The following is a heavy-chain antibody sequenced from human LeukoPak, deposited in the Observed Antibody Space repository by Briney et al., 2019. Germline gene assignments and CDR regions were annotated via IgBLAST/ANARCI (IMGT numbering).Heavy chain of an antibody. J-gene: IGHJ6*02. V-gene: IGHV3-30-3*01. CDR1: GFTFSSYA. CDR2: ISYDGSNK. Sequence: PGGSLRLSCAASGFTFSSYAMHWVRQAPGKGLEWVAVISYDGSNKYYADSVKGRFTISRDNSKNTLYLQMNSLRAEDTAVYYCARDDSRDTVVTAILYYYYYGMDVWGQGNTVTVSS. CDR3: ARDDSRDTVVTAILYYYYYGMDV. D-gene: IGHD2-21*02.